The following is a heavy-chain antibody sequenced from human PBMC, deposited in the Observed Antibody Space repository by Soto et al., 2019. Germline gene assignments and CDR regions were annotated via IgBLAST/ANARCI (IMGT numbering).Heavy chain of an antibody. CDR1: GFTVSSFY. V-gene: IGHV3-53*01. Sequence: GGSLRLSCAASGFTVSSFYMRWVRQAPGKGLEWVSVTYSGGGTYYADSVQGRFSISRDNSKNTLYLQMNSLRAEDTAVYYCAGEDIYSHXQHWGQGTLVTVSS. D-gene: IGHD2-15*01. CDR2: TYSGGGT. CDR3: AGEDIYSHXQH. J-gene: IGHJ1*01.